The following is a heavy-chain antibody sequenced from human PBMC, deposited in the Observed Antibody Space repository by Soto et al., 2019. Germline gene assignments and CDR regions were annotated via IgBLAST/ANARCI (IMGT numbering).Heavy chain of an antibody. V-gene: IGHV4-61*01. Sequence: QVQLQESGPGLLKPSETLSLTCSVSGGSVSNKTYYWSWIRQPPGKRLEWIGYVYYSGTTNYNPSLKSRVTISVDLSKNQFSLRLSSVTTADTALYYCARTTAVPNTLRSRYFFDYWGQGTLVPVSS. CDR2: VYYSGTT. CDR3: ARTTAVPNTLRSRYFFDY. D-gene: IGHD4-17*01. J-gene: IGHJ4*02. CDR1: GGSVSNKTYY.